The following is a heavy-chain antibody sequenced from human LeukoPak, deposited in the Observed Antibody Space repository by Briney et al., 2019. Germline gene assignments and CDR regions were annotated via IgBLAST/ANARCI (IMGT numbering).Heavy chain of an antibody. CDR2: ISGYNGNT. CDR3: ARDIVVVPANDYYYGMDV. D-gene: IGHD2-21*02. V-gene: IGHV1-18*01. Sequence: ASVKVSCKASGYTFTTYGISWVRQAPGQGLEWMGWISGYNGNTNYAQKLQGRVTMTADTSTSSVYMELRSLRSDDTAVYYCARDIVVVPANDYYYGMDVWGQGTTVTASS. J-gene: IGHJ6*02. CDR1: GYTFTTYG.